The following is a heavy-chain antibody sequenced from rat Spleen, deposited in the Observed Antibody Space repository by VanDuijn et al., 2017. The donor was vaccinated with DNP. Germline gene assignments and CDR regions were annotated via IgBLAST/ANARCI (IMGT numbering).Heavy chain of an antibody. D-gene: IGHD1-11*01. Sequence: EVQLVESGGGLVQPGRSLKLSCAASGFTFSYYGMAWVRQAPKKGLEWVASISASGGSTSYRDSVKGRFTISRDNAKSILYLQMDCLRSEDTATFYCTTDFERGYWGQGVMVTVSS. CDR3: TTDFERGY. J-gene: IGHJ2*01. CDR2: ISASGGST. V-gene: IGHV5S23*01. CDR1: GFTFSYYG.